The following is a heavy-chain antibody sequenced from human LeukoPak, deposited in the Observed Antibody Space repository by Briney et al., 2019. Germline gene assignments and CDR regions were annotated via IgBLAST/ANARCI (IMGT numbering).Heavy chain of an antibody. CDR3: AGQDIVLMVYAD. D-gene: IGHD2-8*01. Sequence: GASVKVSCKASGYTFTGYYMHWVRQAPGQGLEWMGGIIPIFGTANYAQKFQGRVTITADESTSTAYMELSSLRSEDTAVYYCAGQDIVLMVYADWGQGTLVTVSS. V-gene: IGHV1-69*13. CDR1: GYTFTGYY. CDR2: IIPIFGTA. J-gene: IGHJ4*02.